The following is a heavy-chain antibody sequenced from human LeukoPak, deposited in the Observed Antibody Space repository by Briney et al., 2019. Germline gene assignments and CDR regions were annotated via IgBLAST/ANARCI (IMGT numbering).Heavy chain of an antibody. CDR3: ARGFELDY. J-gene: IGHJ4*02. Sequence: GGSLRLSCAASGFTFSSFWMSWVRQAPGKGLEWVANIKQEGSEKYYVGSVKGRFTISRDDARNSLYLQMNSLRAEDTAVYFCARGFELDYWGQGTLVTVTS. CDR1: GFTFSSFW. CDR2: IKQEGSEK. V-gene: IGHV3-7*01.